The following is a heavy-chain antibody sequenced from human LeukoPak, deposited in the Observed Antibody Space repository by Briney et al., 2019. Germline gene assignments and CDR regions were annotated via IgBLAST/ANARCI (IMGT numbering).Heavy chain of an antibody. V-gene: IGHV3-30*02. CDR1: GFTFSSYG. D-gene: IGHD3-10*01. CDR2: IRYDGSNK. CDR3: AKDWGPSGSYYNGNY. J-gene: IGHJ4*02. Sequence: GGSLRLSCAASGFTFSSYGMHWVRQAPGKGLEWVAFIRYDGSNKYYADSVKGRFTISRDNSKNTLYLQMNSLRAEDTGVYYCAKDWGPSGSYYNGNYWGQGTLVTVSS.